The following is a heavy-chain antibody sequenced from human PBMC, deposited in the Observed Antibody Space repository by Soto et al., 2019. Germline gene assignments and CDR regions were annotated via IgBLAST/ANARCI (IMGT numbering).Heavy chain of an antibody. CDR3: ARNMDYYYGRGSGNGYGV. J-gene: IGHJ6*02. CDR1: GYTFTAYH. V-gene: IGHV1-2*02. CDR2: INPKFGDT. Sequence: QVRLVQSGAEVKEPGDSVRVSCEASGYTFTAYHIHWVRQAPGQGLEWMGWINPKFGDTGYAQDFQGRVSMTSDMSISTVYMELSRLTSDDTAIYYCARNMDYYYGRGSGNGYGVWGQGTTVTGFS. D-gene: IGHD3-10*02.